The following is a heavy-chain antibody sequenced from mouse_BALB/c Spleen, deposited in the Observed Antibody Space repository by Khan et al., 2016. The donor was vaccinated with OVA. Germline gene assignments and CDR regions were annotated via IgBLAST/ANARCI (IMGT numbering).Heavy chain of an antibody. CDR3: TRLAYYYDSEGFAY. Sequence: EVQLQESGGDLVKPGGSLNLSCAASGFTFSTYGMSWVRQAPDKRLVWVATVSTGGSYTYYPDSVKGRFTISRDNAKNPLYLQMSGLRSKDTAMFYSTRLAYYYDSEGFAYWGQGTLVTVSA. D-gene: IGHD1-1*01. CDR1: GFTFSTYG. V-gene: IGHV5-6*01. CDR2: VSTGGSYT. J-gene: IGHJ3*01.